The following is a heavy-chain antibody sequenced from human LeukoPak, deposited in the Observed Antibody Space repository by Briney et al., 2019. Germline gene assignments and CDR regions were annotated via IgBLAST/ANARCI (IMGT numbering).Heavy chain of an antibody. Sequence: ASVKVSCKASGYTFTGYYMHWVRQAPGQGLEWMGWINPNSGGTNYAQKFQGRVTMTRDTSISTAYMELSRLRSDDTAVYYCARGFSYYDSSGYLHDGFDIWGQGTMVTVSS. D-gene: IGHD3-22*01. CDR1: GYTFTGYY. CDR2: INPNSGGT. J-gene: IGHJ3*02. V-gene: IGHV1-2*02. CDR3: ARGFSYYDSSGYLHDGFDI.